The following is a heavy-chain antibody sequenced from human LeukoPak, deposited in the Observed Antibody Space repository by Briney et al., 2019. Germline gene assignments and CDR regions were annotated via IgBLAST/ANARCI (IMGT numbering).Heavy chain of an antibody. CDR2: ISYDGSNK. CDR1: GFTFSSYG. CDR3: AKSLLNDYGGH. J-gene: IGHJ4*02. Sequence: GGSLRLSCAASGFTFSSYGMHWVRQAPGKGLEWVAVISYDGSNKYYADSVKGRFTISRDNSKNTLYLQMNSLRAEDTAVYYCAKSLLNDYGGHRGQGTLVTVSS. V-gene: IGHV3-30*18. D-gene: IGHD4-23*01.